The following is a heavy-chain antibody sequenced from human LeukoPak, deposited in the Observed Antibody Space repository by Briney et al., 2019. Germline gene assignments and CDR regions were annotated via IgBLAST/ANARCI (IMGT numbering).Heavy chain of an antibody. Sequence: GGSLRLSCAASGFTVSSNYMSWVRQAPGRGLEWVSLIYSGGSTYYADSVRGRFTISRDNTRNTLNLQMNNLRAEDTAIFYCARDSSHYRGSSDYWGQGTLVTVSS. CDR2: IYSGGST. CDR1: GFTVSSNY. J-gene: IGHJ4*02. V-gene: IGHV3-53*01. CDR3: ARDSSHYRGSSDY. D-gene: IGHD6-6*01.